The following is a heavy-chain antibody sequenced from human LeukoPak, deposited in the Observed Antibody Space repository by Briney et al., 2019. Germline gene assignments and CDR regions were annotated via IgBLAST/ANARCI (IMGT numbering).Heavy chain of an antibody. CDR2: ISGSGGST. V-gene: IGHV3-23*01. CDR1: GFTFSSYA. D-gene: IGHD3-22*01. CDR3: AKDHYYDSSGYSNFDY. J-gene: IGHJ4*02. Sequence: GSLRLSCAASGFTFSSYAMSWVRQAPGKGLEWVSAISGSGGSTYYADSVKGRFTISRDNSKNTLYLQMNSLRAEDTAVYYCAKDHYYDSSGYSNFDYWGQGTLVTVSS.